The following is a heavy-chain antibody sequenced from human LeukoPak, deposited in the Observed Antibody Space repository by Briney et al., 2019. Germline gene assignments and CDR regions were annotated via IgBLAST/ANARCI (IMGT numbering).Heavy chain of an antibody. V-gene: IGHV1-2*02. CDR3: ARLRATTVTTEAFDY. CDR2: INPNSGGT. D-gene: IGHD4-17*01. J-gene: IGHJ4*02. Sequence: GASVKVSCKASGYTFTGYYMHWVRQAPGQGLEWMGWINPNSGGTNYAQKFQGRVTMTRDTSISTAYMELSRLRSDDTAVYYCARLRATTVTTEAFDYWGQGTLVTVSS. CDR1: GYTFTGYY.